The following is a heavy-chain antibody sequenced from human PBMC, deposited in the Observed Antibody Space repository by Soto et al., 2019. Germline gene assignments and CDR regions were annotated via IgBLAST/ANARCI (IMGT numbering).Heavy chain of an antibody. CDR2: IRGTT. V-gene: IGHV3-48*01. Sequence: EVQLVESGGGLVQPGGSQRLSCAASGFTFTSYSMNWVRQAPGKGLEWVSYIRGTTHYADSVKGRFTISRDNARSSLYLQMNSLRADDTAVYYCARDDSFAFDIWGQGTMVTVSS. CDR3: ARDDSFAFDI. J-gene: IGHJ3*02. D-gene: IGHD2-21*01. CDR1: GFTFTSYS.